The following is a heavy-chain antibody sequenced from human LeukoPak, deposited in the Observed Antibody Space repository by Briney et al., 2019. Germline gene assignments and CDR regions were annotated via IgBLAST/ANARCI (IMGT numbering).Heavy chain of an antibody. J-gene: IGHJ4*02. CDR3: VRLTAAGRRTDFDY. CDR2: ISYDGSNR. D-gene: IGHD6-13*01. CDR1: GFTSSSYA. Sequence: GGSLRLSCAASGFTSSSYAMHWVRQAPGKGLEWVAAISYDGSNRYYADSVKGRFTISRDNSKNTLYLQMNSLRTEDTAVYYCVRLTAAGRRTDFDYWGQGTLVTVSS. V-gene: IGHV3-30*04.